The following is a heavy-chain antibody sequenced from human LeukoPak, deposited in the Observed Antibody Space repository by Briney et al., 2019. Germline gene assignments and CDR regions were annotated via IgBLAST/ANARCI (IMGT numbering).Heavy chain of an antibody. J-gene: IGHJ5*02. D-gene: IGHD1-26*01. CDR2: IYYSGST. CDR1: GGSLSRSSYY. Sequence: SETLSLTCTVSGGSLSRSSYYWGWIRQPPGKGLEWIGSIYYSGSTYYNPSLKSRVTISVDTSKNQFSLKLSSVTAADTAVYYCARAIVGATRGFDPWGQGTLVTVPS. V-gene: IGHV4-39*01. CDR3: ARAIVGATRGFDP.